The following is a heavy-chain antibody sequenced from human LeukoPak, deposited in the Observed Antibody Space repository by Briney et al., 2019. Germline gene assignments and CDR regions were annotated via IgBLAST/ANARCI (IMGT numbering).Heavy chain of an antibody. V-gene: IGHV3-20*04. Sequence: GGPLRLSCAASGFTFDDYGMSWVRQAPGKGLEWVSGINWNGGSTGYADSVKGRFTISRDNAKNSLYLQMNSLRAEDTALYYCARDKIDGAFDYWGQGTLVTVSS. CDR3: ARDKIDGAFDY. CDR2: INWNGGST. D-gene: IGHD4-17*01. J-gene: IGHJ4*02. CDR1: GFTFDDYG.